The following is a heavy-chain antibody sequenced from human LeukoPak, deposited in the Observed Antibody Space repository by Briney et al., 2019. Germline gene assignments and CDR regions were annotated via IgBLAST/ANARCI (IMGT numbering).Heavy chain of an antibody. D-gene: IGHD3-22*01. Sequence: GESLKISCKGSGYSFTNYWIGWVRQMPGKGLEWTGIIYPGDSDTRYSPSFQGQVTISADKSISTAYPQWSSLKASDTAMYYCSRLKMYYYDSSGYYYIPSGLDYWGQGTLVTVSS. J-gene: IGHJ4*02. CDR3: SRLKMYYYDSSGYYYIPSGLDY. CDR2: IYPGDSDT. V-gene: IGHV5-51*01. CDR1: GYSFTNYW.